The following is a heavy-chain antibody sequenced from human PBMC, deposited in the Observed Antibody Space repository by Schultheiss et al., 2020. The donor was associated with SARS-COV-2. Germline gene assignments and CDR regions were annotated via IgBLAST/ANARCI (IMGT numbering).Heavy chain of an antibody. CDR2: INPNSGGT. CDR3: ARGVHYGSGSWAYYYYGMDV. D-gene: IGHD3-10*01. J-gene: IGHJ6*02. Sequence: ASVKVSCKASGYTFTGYYMHWVRQAPGQGLEWMGRINPNSGGTNYAQKFQGRVTITADKSTSTAYMELSSLRSEDTAVYYCARGVHYGSGSWAYYYYGMDVWGQGTTVTVSS. CDR1: GYTFTGYY. V-gene: IGHV1-2*06.